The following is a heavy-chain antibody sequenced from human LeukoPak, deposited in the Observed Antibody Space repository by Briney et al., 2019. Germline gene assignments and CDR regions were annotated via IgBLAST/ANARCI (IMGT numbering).Heavy chain of an antibody. CDR2: INPSGGST. D-gene: IGHD3-3*01. Sequence: ASVKVSCKASGYTFTSYYMHWVRQAPGQELEWMGIINPSGGSTSYAQKFQGRVTMTRDTSTSTVYMELSSLRSEDTAVYYCARDSGYYDFWSGSPGGWFDPWGQGTLVTVSS. J-gene: IGHJ5*02. CDR1: GYTFTSYY. V-gene: IGHV1-46*01. CDR3: ARDSGYYDFWSGSPGGWFDP.